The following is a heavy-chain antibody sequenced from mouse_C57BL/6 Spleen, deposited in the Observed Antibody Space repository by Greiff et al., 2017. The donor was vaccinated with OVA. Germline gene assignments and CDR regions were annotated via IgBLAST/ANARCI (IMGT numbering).Heavy chain of an antibody. CDR3: TRSDGNYPAWFAY. V-gene: IGHV1-15*01. Sequence: QVQLQQSGAELVRPGASVTLSCKASGYTFTDYEMHWVKQTPVHGLEWIGAIDPETGGTAYNQKFKGKAILTADKSSSTAYMELRSLTSEDSAVYYWTRSDGNYPAWFAYWGQGTLVTVSA. CDR2: IDPETGGT. J-gene: IGHJ3*01. D-gene: IGHD2-1*01. CDR1: GYTFTDYE.